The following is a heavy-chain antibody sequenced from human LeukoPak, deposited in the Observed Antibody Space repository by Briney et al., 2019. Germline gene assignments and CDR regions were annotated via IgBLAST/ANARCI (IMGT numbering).Heavy chain of an antibody. CDR3: AKAQYYYDSSGYLFDY. V-gene: IGHV3-43*02. J-gene: IGHJ4*02. Sequence: VGSLRLSCAASGFTFDDYAMHWVRQAPGKGLEWVSLISGDGGSTYYADSVKGRFTISRDNSKNSLYLQMNSLRTEDTALYYCAKAQYYYDSSGYLFDYWGQGTLVTVSS. D-gene: IGHD3-22*01. CDR2: ISGDGGST. CDR1: GFTFDDYA.